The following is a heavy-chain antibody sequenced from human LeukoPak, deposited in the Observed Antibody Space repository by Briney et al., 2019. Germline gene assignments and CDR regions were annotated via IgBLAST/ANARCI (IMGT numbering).Heavy chain of an antibody. CDR1: GFTFGTYA. D-gene: IGHD6-19*01. V-gene: IGHV3-23*01. J-gene: IGHJ4*02. Sequence: PGGSLRLSCAASGFTFGTYAMSWVRQAPGKGLEWVSCISGSGGTTYYADSVKGRFTVSRGNSKNTLFLQMNSLRPEDTAVYYCAKDTGSSGWYRLKPDYWGQGALVTVSS. CDR3: AKDTGSSGWYRLKPDY. CDR2: ISGSGGTT.